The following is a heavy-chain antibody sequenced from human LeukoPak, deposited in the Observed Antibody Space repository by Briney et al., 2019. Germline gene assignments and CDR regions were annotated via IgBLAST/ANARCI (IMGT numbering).Heavy chain of an antibody. V-gene: IGHV1-58*02. Sequence: ASVKVSCKASGFTFTSSAMQWVRQARGQRLEWIGWIVVGSGNTNYAQKFQERVTITRDMSTSTAYMELSSLRSEDTAVYYCAAMYSSSWYWYFDLWGRGTLVTVSS. CDR2: IVVGSGNT. CDR1: GFTFTSSA. D-gene: IGHD6-13*01. J-gene: IGHJ2*01. CDR3: AAMYSSSWYWYFDL.